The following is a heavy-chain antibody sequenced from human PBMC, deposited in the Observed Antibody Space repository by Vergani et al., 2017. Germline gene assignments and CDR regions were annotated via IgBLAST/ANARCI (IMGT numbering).Heavy chain of an antibody. D-gene: IGHD3-3*01. CDR1: GFTFDDYA. Sequence: VHLVESGGGVVQPGRSLRLSCAASGFTFDDYAMHWVRQAPGKGLEWVSGISWNSGSIGYADSVKGRFTISRDNAKYSLYLQMNSLRAEDTALYYCAKSSLRYYDFWSGYWGRDYYYMDVWGKGTTVTVSS. CDR2: ISWNSGSI. J-gene: IGHJ6*03. CDR3: AKSSLRYYDFWSGYWGRDYYYMDV. V-gene: IGHV3-9*01.